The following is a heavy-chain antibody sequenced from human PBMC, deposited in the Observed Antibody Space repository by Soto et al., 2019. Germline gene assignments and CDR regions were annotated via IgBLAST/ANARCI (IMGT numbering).Heavy chain of an antibody. Sequence: EVQLLESGGGLLQPGGSLRLSCAASGFTSSSYAMSWVRQAPGKGLEWVSTIRSVGGSTVYADSVKGRFTISRANSRNTLYLQMDSLRAEDTAVYYCAKGCGVTRRYFDYWGQGTLVTVST. D-gene: IGHD2-21*02. CDR1: GFTSSSYA. V-gene: IGHV3-23*01. CDR2: IRSVGGST. J-gene: IGHJ4*02. CDR3: AKGCGVTRRYFDY.